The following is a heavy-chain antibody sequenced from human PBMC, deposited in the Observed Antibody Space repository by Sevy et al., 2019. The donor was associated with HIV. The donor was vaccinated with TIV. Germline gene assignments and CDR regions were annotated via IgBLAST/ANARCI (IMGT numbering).Heavy chain of an antibody. CDR1: GGSISSNSYY. CDR3: ARRMYGGYALATFWFDP. D-gene: IGHD5-12*01. Sequence: SETLSLTCTVSGGSISSNSYYWGWIRQPPGKGLEWIGSVYYSGSTYYNPSLKSRVTISVDTSKNQFSLKLSSVTAADTALYYCARRMYGGYALATFWFDPWGQGTLVTVS. J-gene: IGHJ5*02. CDR2: VYYSGST. V-gene: IGHV4-39*01.